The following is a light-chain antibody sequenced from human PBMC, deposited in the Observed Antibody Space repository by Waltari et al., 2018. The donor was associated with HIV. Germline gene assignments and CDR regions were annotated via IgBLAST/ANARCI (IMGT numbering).Light chain of an antibody. Sequence: ELVLTQTPGTLSLSPGEIATLSCRASQSVNSSNLAWYQQKPGQAPRLLIYGASNRATGIPDRFSGSASGTEFTLSINTVEPEDFVLYFCQQFGSSRFTFGPGTKVDF. CDR3: QQFGSSRFT. V-gene: IGKV3-20*01. CDR2: GAS. J-gene: IGKJ3*01. CDR1: QSVNSSN.